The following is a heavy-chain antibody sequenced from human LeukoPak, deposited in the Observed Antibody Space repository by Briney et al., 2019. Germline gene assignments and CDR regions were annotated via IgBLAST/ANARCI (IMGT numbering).Heavy chain of an antibody. J-gene: IGHJ6*03. Sequence: ASVKISCKTSGYTFTGNFMHWVRQAPGQGPEWMGWINPNNGDTNYAQKFQGRVTMTRDTSISTAYMELSRLRSDDTAVYYCAREDYYYYMDVWGKGTTVTISS. CDR3: AREDYYYYMDV. CDR1: GYTFTGNF. V-gene: IGHV1-2*02. CDR2: INPNNGDT.